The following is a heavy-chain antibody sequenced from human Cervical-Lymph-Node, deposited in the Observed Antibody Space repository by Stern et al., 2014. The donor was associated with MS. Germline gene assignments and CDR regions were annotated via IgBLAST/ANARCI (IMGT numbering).Heavy chain of an antibody. D-gene: IGHD4-23*01. CDR2: ISPASGII. J-gene: IGHJ4*02. CDR3: ARGPLVGNERLEY. CDR1: GFTFSSYT. Sequence: EVQLVESGGGLVQPGGSLRLSCAASGFTFSSYTFNWVRQAPGKGLEWVSYISPASGIIHYADSVKGRFTISRDIAKSSLDLQMNSLRVEDTAMYYCARGPLVGNERLEYWGQGTPVTVSS. V-gene: IGHV3-48*01.